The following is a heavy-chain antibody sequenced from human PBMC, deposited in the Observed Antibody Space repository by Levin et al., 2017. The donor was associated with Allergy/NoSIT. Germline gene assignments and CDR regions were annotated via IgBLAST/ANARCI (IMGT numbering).Heavy chain of an antibody. Sequence: PGGSLRLSCAVYGGSFSGYSWTWIRQPPGKGLEWIGEINHSGSPDYNPSLKSRVTISVDTSKNHFSLKLRSVSAADTAVYYCAGATLWFGADDAFDIWGQGTLVTVSS. D-gene: IGHD3-10*01. CDR1: GGSFSGYS. CDR3: AGATLWFGADDAFDI. V-gene: IGHV4-34*01. CDR2: INHSGSP. J-gene: IGHJ3*02.